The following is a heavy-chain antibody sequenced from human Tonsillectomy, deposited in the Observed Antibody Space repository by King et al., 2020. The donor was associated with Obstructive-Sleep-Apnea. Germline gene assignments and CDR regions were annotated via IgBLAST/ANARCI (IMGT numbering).Heavy chain of an antibody. D-gene: IGHD6-19*01. CDR3: ARHGSGYSSGWYGWFDP. Sequence: QLVQSGAEVKKPGESLRISCKGSGYSFSSYLSSWGRQMPGEGPEWMGRIGPSVSYTHYSPSFQGHVTLSPYKSISPAYLQWSSLKASDTAMYYCARHGSGYSSGWYGWFDPWGQGTLVTVSS. CDR1: GYSFSSYL. J-gene: IGHJ5*02. V-gene: IGHV5-10-1*01. CDR2: IGPSVSYT.